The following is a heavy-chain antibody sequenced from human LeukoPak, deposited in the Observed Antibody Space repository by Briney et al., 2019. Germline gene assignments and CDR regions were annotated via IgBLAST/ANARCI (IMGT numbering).Heavy chain of an antibody. Sequence: QPGGSLGLSCAASGFTVSSNYMSWVRQAPGKGLEWVSVIYSGGSTYYADSVKGRFTISRDNSKNTLYLQMNSLRAEDTAVYYCARGYYDSSAYYPTYFDYWGQGTLVTVSS. CDR2: IYSGGST. J-gene: IGHJ4*02. V-gene: IGHV3-53*01. D-gene: IGHD3-22*01. CDR1: GFTVSSNY. CDR3: ARGYYDSSAYYPTYFDY.